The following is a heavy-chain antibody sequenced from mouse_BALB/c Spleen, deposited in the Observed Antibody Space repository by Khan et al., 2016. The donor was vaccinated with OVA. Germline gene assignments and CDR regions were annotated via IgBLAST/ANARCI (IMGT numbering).Heavy chain of an antibody. CDR3: TRGGGGNRFAY. CDR2: ISTYYGDA. CDR1: GYTFTDFT. V-gene: IGHV1S137*01. Sequence: QVQLKQSGAELVRPGVSVKISCKGSGYTFTDFTMHWVKQSHAMSLEWIGVISTYYGDATYNQKFKDKATMTVDKSSSTAYMELARLTSEDSASCYCTRGGGGNRFAYWGQGTLVTVSA. J-gene: IGHJ3*01.